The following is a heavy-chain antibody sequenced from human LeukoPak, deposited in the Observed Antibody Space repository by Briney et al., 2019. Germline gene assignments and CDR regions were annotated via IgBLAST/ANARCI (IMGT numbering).Heavy chain of an antibody. Sequence: PGRSLRLSCAASGFTFSSYAMHWVRQAPGKGLEWVAVISYDGSNKYYADSVKGRFTISRDNSKNTLYLQMNSLRAEDTAVYYCAKGPAHYYDSSGYYYFYYFDYWGQGTLVTVSS. J-gene: IGHJ4*02. CDR2: ISYDGSNK. D-gene: IGHD3-22*01. CDR3: AKGPAHYYDSSGYYYFYYFDY. CDR1: GFTFSSYA. V-gene: IGHV3-30-3*01.